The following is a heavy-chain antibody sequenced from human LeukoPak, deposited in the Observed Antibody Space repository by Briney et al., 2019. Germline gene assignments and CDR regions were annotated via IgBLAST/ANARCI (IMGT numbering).Heavy chain of an antibody. V-gene: IGHV4-38-2*02. Sequence: SETLSLTCTVSGYSISSGYYWGWIRQPPGKGLEWIGSVYHDGSTYYNPSLKSRVTISVDTSKNQFSLKLSSVTAADTAVYYCAKSGGYGLIDYWGQGTLVTVSS. J-gene: IGHJ4*02. D-gene: IGHD1-26*01. CDR1: GYSISSGYY. CDR2: VYHDGST. CDR3: AKSGGYGLIDY.